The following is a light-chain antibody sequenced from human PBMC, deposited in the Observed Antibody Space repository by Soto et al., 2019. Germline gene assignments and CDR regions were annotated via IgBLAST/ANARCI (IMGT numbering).Light chain of an antibody. V-gene: IGKV3-20*01. CDR3: QQYGSSPPFI. CDR1: QSINSDY. J-gene: IGKJ2*01. Sequence: IALTQSPGTLSVSPGEGATLSCRASQSINSDYLAWYQHKPGQAPRLLMYGASGRATGIPDRFSGSGSGTDFNLTISRLDPEDFGVYYCQQYGSSPPFIFGQGTKVEIK. CDR2: GAS.